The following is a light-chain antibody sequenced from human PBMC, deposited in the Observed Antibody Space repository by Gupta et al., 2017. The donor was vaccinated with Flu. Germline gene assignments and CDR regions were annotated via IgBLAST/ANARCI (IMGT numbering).Light chain of an antibody. Sequence: GEEATSSARHIQSVRSILVWYQRKPGKAPRLRINGASTWAIGIQARSMGIGFGKKFTLPISVRQSKDFAVYYVQQYNIWPPTFGQGTKVEIK. J-gene: IGKJ1*01. CDR2: GAS. CDR1: QSVRSI. CDR3: QQYNIWPPT. V-gene: IGKV3-15*01.